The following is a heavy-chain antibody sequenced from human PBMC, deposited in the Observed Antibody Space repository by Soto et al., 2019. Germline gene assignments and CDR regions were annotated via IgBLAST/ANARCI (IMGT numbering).Heavy chain of an antibody. D-gene: IGHD1-7*01. V-gene: IGHV1-2*04. CDR3: ARAYNWNYAHYYYGMDV. Sequence: ASLKVSCKASGYTFTGYYMHWVRQAPGQGLEWMGWINPNSGGTNYAQKFQGWVTMTRDTSISTAYMELSRLRSDDTAVYYCARAYNWNYAHYYYGMDVWGQGTTVTVSS. CDR1: GYTFTGYY. J-gene: IGHJ6*02. CDR2: INPNSGGT.